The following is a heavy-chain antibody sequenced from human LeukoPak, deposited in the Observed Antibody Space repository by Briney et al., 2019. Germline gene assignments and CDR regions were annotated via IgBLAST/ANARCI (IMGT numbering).Heavy chain of an antibody. Sequence: GGSLRLSCAASGFTFSTYGMHWVRQAPGKGLEWVAFIRYDGSNKYYADSVKGRFTISRDNSKNTLYLQMNSLRGEDTAVYYCAKDSAGATAKVDYWGQGTLVTVSS. CDR1: GFTFSTYG. J-gene: IGHJ4*02. CDR2: IRYDGSNK. D-gene: IGHD1-26*01. CDR3: AKDSAGATAKVDY. V-gene: IGHV3-30*02.